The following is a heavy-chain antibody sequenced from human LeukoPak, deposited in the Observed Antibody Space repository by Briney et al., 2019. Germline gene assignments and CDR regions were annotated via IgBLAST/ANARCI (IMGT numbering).Heavy chain of an antibody. CDR3: AREGRRWELLYFFDY. CDR2: IRSKTNNYAT. CDR1: GFTFSGSA. J-gene: IGHJ4*02. D-gene: IGHD1-26*01. V-gene: IGHV3-73*01. Sequence: GGSLRLSCAASGFTFSGSALHWVRQASGKGLEWIGRIRSKTNNYATTYAASVTGRFTISRDDAENTAYLQMNSLRAEDTAVYYCAREGRRWELLYFFDYWGQGTLVTVSS.